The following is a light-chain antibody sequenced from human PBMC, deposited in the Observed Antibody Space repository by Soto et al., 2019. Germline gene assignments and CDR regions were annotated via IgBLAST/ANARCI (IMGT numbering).Light chain of an antibody. Sequence: EILLTQSPGTLSLSPGERAALSCRASQSVSNNYLAWYQQKPGQPPRLLISVAASRATGIPDRFSGSGSGTDFTLTISRLEAEDFAVYYCQQYGNLPYTFGQGTKLEIK. J-gene: IGKJ2*01. V-gene: IGKV3-20*01. CDR1: QSVSNNY. CDR2: VAA. CDR3: QQYGNLPYT.